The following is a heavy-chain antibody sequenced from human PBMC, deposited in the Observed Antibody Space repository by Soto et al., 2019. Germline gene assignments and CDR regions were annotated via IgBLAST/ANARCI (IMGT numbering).Heavy chain of an antibody. Sequence: GGSLRLSCAASGFTFSSYAMSWVRQAPGKGLEWVSAISGSGGSTYYADSVKGRFTISRDNSKNTLYLQMNSLRAEDTAVYYCAREGYYYGSGSYHYYYYYYMDVWGKGTTVTVSS. V-gene: IGHV3-23*01. J-gene: IGHJ6*03. CDR1: GFTFSSYA. D-gene: IGHD3-10*01. CDR3: AREGYYYGSGSYHYYYYYYMDV. CDR2: ISGSGGST.